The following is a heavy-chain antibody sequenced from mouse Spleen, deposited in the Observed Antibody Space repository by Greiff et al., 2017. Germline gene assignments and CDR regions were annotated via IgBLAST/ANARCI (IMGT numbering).Heavy chain of an antibody. Sequence: QVQLKQSGAELVRPGASVKLSCKASGYTFTDYYINWVKQRPGQGLEWIARIYPGSGNTYYNEKFKGKATLTAEKSSSTAYMQLSSLTSEDSAVYFCARWDTTADYWGQGTTLTVSS. J-gene: IGHJ2*01. D-gene: IGHD1-2*01. CDR2: IYPGSGNT. V-gene: IGHV1-76*01. CDR3: ARWDTTADY. CDR1: GYTFTDYY.